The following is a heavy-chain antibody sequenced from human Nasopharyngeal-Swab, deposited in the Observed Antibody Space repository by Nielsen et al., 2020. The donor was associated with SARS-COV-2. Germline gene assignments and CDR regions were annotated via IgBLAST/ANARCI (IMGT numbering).Heavy chain of an antibody. Sequence: GESLKISCAASGFTFSSYDMHWVRQATGKGLEWVSAIGTAGDTYYPGSVKGRFTISRENAKNSLYLQMNSLRAEDTAVYYCAKEGSSSSWYYYYYYMDVWGKGTTVTVSS. CDR3: AKEGSSSSWYYYYYYMDV. V-gene: IGHV3-13*01. CDR1: GFTFSSYD. CDR2: IGTAGDT. D-gene: IGHD6-13*01. J-gene: IGHJ6*03.